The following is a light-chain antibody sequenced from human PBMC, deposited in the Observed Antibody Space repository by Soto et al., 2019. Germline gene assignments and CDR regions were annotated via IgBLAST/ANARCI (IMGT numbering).Light chain of an antibody. CDR3: QQYSDSPLT. Sequence: EIVLTQSPGTLSLSPGERATLSCRASQTVRTNYLAWFQHKPGQAPRLLIYGASSRATGIPDRFSGSGSGTDFTLTINRREPEDFAVYFCQQYSDSPLTFGGGTKVEIK. V-gene: IGKV3-20*01. J-gene: IGKJ4*01. CDR2: GAS. CDR1: QTVRTNY.